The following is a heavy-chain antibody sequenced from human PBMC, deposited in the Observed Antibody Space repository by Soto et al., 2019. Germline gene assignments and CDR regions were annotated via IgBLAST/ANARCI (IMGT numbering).Heavy chain of an antibody. Sequence: TLSLTCAFSCFSITITYWWSWARQPPGKGLEWIGEIYHSGSTNYNPSLKSRVTISVDKSKNQFSLKLSSVTAADTAVYYCARVSGSYYYGMDVWGQGTTVT. CDR2: IYHSGST. J-gene: IGHJ6*02. CDR1: CFSITITYW. CDR3: ARVSGSYYYGMDV. V-gene: IGHV4-4*02.